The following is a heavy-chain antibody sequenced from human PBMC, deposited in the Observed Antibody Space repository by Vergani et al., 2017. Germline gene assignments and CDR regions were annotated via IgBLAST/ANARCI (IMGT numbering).Heavy chain of an antibody. V-gene: IGHV4-59*11. CDR3: ASDTHSGQRADR. CDR1: FDSIRNLY. Sequence: QVQLQESGPGLVKSSETLSLTCSVSFDSIRNLYCNWIRQPPGKGLEWIGSIYYSGLTYYNPSLKTRVTISVDTSKNQFSLTLTSVTAADTAVYYCASDTHSGQRADRWGQGILVTVTS. J-gene: IGHJ5*02. CDR2: IYYSGLT. D-gene: IGHD6-19*01.